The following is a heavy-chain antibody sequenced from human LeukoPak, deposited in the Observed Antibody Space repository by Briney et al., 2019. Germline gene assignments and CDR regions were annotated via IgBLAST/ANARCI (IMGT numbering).Heavy chain of an antibody. CDR2: MNPNSGNT. CDR1: GYTFTSYD. D-gene: IGHD3-3*01. V-gene: IGHV1-8*01. Sequence: ASVKVSCKASGYTFTSYDINWVRQATGQGLEWMGWMNPNSGNTGYAQKFQGRVTMTRNTSISTAYMELSSLRSEDTAVYYCASSEDYDFWSGYYTFDYWGQGTLVTVSS. CDR3: ASSEDYDFWSGYYTFDY. J-gene: IGHJ4*02.